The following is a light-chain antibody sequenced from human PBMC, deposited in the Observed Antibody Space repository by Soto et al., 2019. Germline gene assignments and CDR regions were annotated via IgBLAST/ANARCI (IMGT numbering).Light chain of an antibody. CDR1: SSDVGGYKY. Sequence: QSVLTQPASVSGSPGQSITLSCTGTSSDVGGYKYVSWYQQHPGKAPKLLIYDVSNRPSGVSDRFSGSKSGNTASLTISGLHSEDEADYYCHSYTSSSSYVFGTGTKLTVL. J-gene: IGLJ1*01. V-gene: IGLV2-14*01. CDR3: HSYTSSSSYV. CDR2: DVS.